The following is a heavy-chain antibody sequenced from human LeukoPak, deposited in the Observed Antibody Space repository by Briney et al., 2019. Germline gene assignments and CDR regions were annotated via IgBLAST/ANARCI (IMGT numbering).Heavy chain of an antibody. J-gene: IGHJ4*02. CDR1: GFTVSHNY. CDR3: ARDRHYYDTSGDRSYFFDY. D-gene: IGHD3-22*01. Sequence: GGSLRLSCAASGFTVSHNYMSWVRQAPGKGLEWVSIIYNDGSSYYADSVKGRFTISRDNSKNTVYLQMNSLRAEDTAVCYCARDRHYYDTSGDRSYFFDYWGQGTLVIVSS. CDR2: IYNDGSS. V-gene: IGHV3-53*01.